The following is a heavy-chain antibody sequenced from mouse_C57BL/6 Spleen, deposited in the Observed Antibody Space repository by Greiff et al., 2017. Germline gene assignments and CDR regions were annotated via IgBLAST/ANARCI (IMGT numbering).Heavy chain of an antibody. CDR3: ARVGLGRGYFDV. CDR2: IYPGDGDT. D-gene: IGHD4-1*01. Sequence: VQGVESGAELVKPGASVKISCKASGYAFSSYWMNWVKQRPGKGLEWIGQIYPGDGDTNYNGKFKGKATLTADKSSSTAYMQLSSLTSEDSAVYFCARVGLGRGYFDVWGTGTTVTVSS. CDR1: GYAFSSYW. J-gene: IGHJ1*03. V-gene: IGHV1-80*01.